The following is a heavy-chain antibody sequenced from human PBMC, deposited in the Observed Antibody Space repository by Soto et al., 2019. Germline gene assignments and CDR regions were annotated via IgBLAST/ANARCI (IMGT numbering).Heavy chain of an antibody. D-gene: IGHD4-17*01. Sequence: QVPLVQSGAEVKKPGASVKVSCKASGYTFTSYGISWVRQAPGQGLEWMGWISAYNGNTNYAQKLQGRVTMTTDTPTSTAYMELRSLRSDDTAVYYCARRAPRYVYGDGINYYYYYYMDVWGKVTTFTVSS. J-gene: IGHJ6*03. CDR2: ISAYNGNT. CDR1: GYTFTSYG. CDR3: ARRAPRYVYGDGINYYYYYYMDV. V-gene: IGHV1-18*01.